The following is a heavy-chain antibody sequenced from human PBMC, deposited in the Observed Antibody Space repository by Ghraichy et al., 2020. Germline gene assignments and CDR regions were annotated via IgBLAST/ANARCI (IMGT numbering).Heavy chain of an antibody. D-gene: IGHD3-3*01. CDR2: ISSSSSTI. V-gene: IGHV3-48*02. J-gene: IGHJ6*02. Sequence: GGSLRLSCAASGFTFSSYSMNWVRQAPGKGLEWVSYISSSSSTIYYADSVKGRFTISRDNAKNSLYLQMNSLRDEDTAVYYCASAPNYDFWSGYYGMDVWGQGTTVTVSS. CDR3: ASAPNYDFWSGYYGMDV. CDR1: GFTFSSYS.